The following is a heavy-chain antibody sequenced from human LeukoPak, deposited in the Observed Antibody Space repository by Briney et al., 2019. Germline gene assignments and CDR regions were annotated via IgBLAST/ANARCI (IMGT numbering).Heavy chain of an antibody. Sequence: GGSLRLSCAASGFTFSGYGMHWVRQAPDKGLEWEAVIWYDGNNKYYAEPVKGRFTISRDNSKNTLYLQMNSLRAEDTAVYYCAKDWGYTTMVSYYFDYWGQGALVTVSS. V-gene: IGHV3-33*06. CDR2: IWYDGNNK. J-gene: IGHJ4*02. D-gene: IGHD5-18*01. CDR1: GFTFSGYG. CDR3: AKDWGYTTMVSYYFDY.